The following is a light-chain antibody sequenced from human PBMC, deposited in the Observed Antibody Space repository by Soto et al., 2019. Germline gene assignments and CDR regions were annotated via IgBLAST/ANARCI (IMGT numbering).Light chain of an antibody. CDR1: SSDVGGYNY. V-gene: IGLV2-14*01. Sequence: QSALTQPASVSGSPGQSITISCTGTSSDVGGYNYVSWYQQHPGKAPKLMIYDVSNRPSGVSNRFSGSKSGNTASLTISGLQAEDEADYYCSSYTSSLVVFGGGTKLTV. CDR2: DVS. J-gene: IGLJ2*01. CDR3: SSYTSSLVV.